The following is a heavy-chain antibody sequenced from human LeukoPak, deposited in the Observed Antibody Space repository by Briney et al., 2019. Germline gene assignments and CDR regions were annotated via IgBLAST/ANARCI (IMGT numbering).Heavy chain of an antibody. V-gene: IGHV3-64*01. Sequence: GGSLRLSCAASGFTFSSYAMHWVRQAPGKGLEYVSAISSNGGSTYYANSVKGRFTISRDNSKNTLYLQMGSLRAEDMAMYYCARNNWTLDYWGQGTLVTVSS. D-gene: IGHD1-1*01. CDR1: GFTFSSYA. CDR2: ISSNGGST. CDR3: ARNNWTLDY. J-gene: IGHJ4*02.